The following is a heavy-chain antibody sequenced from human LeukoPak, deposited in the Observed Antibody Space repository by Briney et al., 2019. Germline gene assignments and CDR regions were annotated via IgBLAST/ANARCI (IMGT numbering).Heavy chain of an antibody. CDR2: IKSGGGT. Sequence: PGGSLRLSCVASGFDVGTSYMNWVRRAPGKGLEWVSLIKSGGGTIYADSVRGRFTISRDTSNNTLYLQMNSLRAEDTAVYYCARWVDSWGQGTLVTVSS. CDR1: GFDVGTSY. J-gene: IGHJ4*02. CDR3: ARWVDS. V-gene: IGHV3-53*01.